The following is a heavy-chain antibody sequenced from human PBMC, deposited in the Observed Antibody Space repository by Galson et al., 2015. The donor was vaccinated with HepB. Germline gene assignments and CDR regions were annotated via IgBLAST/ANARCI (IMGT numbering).Heavy chain of an antibody. CDR2: ISYDGSNK. J-gene: IGHJ6*02. V-gene: IGHV3-30-3*01. Sequence: SLRLSCAASGFTFSSYAMYWVRQAPGKGLEWVAVISYDGSNKYYADSVKGRFTISRDNSKNTLYLQMNSLRAEDTAVYYCARENDSSGYYYYYYGMDVWGQGTTVTVSS. D-gene: IGHD3-22*01. CDR3: ARENDSSGYYYYYYGMDV. CDR1: GFTFSSYA.